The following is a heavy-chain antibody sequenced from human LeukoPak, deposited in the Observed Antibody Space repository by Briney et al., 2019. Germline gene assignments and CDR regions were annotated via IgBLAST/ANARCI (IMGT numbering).Heavy chain of an antibody. CDR2: ISSNGGST. CDR1: GFTFSSYA. V-gene: IGHV3-64*01. CDR3: ARDHLSGCSSTSCYGNAFDI. D-gene: IGHD2-2*01. J-gene: IGHJ3*02. Sequence: PGGSLRLSCAASGFTFSSYAMHWVRQAPGKGLEYVSAISSNGGSTYYANSVKGRFTISRDNSKNTLYLQMGSLRAEDMAVYYCARDHLSGCSSTSCYGNAFDIWGQGTMVTVSS.